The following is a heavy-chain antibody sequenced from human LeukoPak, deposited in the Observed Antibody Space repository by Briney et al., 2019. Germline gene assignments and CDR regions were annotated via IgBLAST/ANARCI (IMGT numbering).Heavy chain of an antibody. CDR3: ARIGYYYGSGSYYDFDY. J-gene: IGHJ4*02. V-gene: IGHV1-2*02. Sequence: ASVKVSCKASGYTLTGYYMHWVRQAPGQGLEWMGWINPNSGGTNYAQKFQGRVTMTRDTSISTAYMELSRLRSDDTAVYYCARIGYYYGSGSYYDFDYWGQGTLVTVSS. D-gene: IGHD3-10*01. CDR2: INPNSGGT. CDR1: GYTLTGYY.